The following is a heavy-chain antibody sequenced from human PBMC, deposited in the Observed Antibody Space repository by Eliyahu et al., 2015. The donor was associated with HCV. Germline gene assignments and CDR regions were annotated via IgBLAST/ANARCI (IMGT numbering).Heavy chain of an antibody. CDR2: ILYDGTKE. Sequence: QVDLVESGGGVVQPGRSLRLSCSASAFTFXNYGMHWVRQAPGKGLEWVAVILYDGTKEYYADSVKGRFTISRDNSKNTLYLQMNTLRPDDTAVYYCAKDRFPYRSRSSTFDYWGQGTLVVVSP. CDR3: AKDRFPYRSRSSTFDY. D-gene: IGHD3-16*02. J-gene: IGHJ4*02. CDR1: AFTFXNYG. V-gene: IGHV3-30*18.